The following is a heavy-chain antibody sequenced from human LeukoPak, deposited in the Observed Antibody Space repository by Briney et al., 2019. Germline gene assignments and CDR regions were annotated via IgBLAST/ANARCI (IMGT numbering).Heavy chain of an antibody. D-gene: IGHD1-26*01. CDR1: GASISTYY. CDR3: ARRGADNWYFDP. J-gene: IGHJ2*01. Sequence: SETLSPTCTVSGASISTYYWNWIRQPPGKGLEWIGYVYYSGSTNYNPSLKSRVTISLDTSKNQFSLILNSMTAADTAVYYCARRGADNWYFDPWGRGTLVTVSS. V-gene: IGHV4-59*08. CDR2: VYYSGST.